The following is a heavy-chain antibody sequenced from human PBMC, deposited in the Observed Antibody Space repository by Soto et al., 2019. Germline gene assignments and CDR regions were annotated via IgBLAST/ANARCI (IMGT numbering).Heavy chain of an antibody. CDR2: IKQDGSEK. CDR1: GFTFSSYW. D-gene: IGHD6-19*01. J-gene: IGHJ5*02. Sequence: EVQLVESGGGLVQPGGSLRLSCAASGFTFSSYWMSWVRQAPGKGLEWVANIKQDGSEKYYVDSVKGRFTISRDNAKNSLYLQMNSLRAEDTAVYYCARAPRAGTGWFDPWGQGTLVTVSS. CDR3: ARAPRAGTGWFDP. V-gene: IGHV3-7*03.